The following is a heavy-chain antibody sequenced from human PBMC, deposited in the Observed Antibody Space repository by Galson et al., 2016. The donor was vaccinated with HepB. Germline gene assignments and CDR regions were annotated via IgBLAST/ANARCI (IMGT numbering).Heavy chain of an antibody. CDR2: VYHSGST. D-gene: IGHD3-3*01. J-gene: IGHJ3*02. Sequence: WVRQPPGKGLEWIGEVYHSGSTNYNPSLKSRVTISVGKSKNQFSLKLSSVTAADTAVYYCARRDFWSGYAAFDIWGQGTLVTVSS. V-gene: IGHV4-4*02. CDR3: ARRDFWSGYAAFDI.